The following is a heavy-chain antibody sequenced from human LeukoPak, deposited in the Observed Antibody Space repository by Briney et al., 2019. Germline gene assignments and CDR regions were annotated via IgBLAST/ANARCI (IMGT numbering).Heavy chain of an antibody. J-gene: IGHJ2*01. Sequence: SETLSLTCTVTGGSMTSYFWSWVRQPPGKGLEWIGYIHSSGYRDYNPSLNSRVTISVDTLKNQFSLSLSSVTAADTALYYCARHHGSWTDWYIDLWGRGTLVTVSS. CDR1: GGSMTSYF. CDR3: ARHHGSWTDWYIDL. CDR2: IHSSGYR. V-gene: IGHV4-4*09. D-gene: IGHD6-13*01.